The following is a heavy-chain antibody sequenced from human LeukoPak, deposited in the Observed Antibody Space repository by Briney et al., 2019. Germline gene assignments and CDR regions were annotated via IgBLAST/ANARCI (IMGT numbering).Heavy chain of an antibody. V-gene: IGHV3-23*01. CDR2: ITTSDGNT. Sequence: GGSLRLSCAASGFTFSSYTMSWVRQAPGKGLEWVSTITTSDGNTYYADSVKGRFTVSRDNSKNTLYLQMNSLRAEDTAVYYCAKGKTGNLDYWGQGTLVTVSS. J-gene: IGHJ4*02. CDR1: GFTFSSYT. CDR3: AKGKTGNLDY. D-gene: IGHD1-1*01.